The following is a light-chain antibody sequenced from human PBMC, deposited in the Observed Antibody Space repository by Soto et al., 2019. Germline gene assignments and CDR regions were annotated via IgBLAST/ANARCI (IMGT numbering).Light chain of an antibody. J-gene: IGKJ1*01. Sequence: DIQMTQSPSTLSGSVGDRVTITCRASQTISSWLAWYQQKPGKAPKLLIYKASTLKSGVPSRFSGSGSGTEFTLTISSLQPDDFATYYCQRYNTFSGTFGPGTKVDI. CDR1: QTISSW. CDR3: QRYNTFSGT. CDR2: KAS. V-gene: IGKV1-5*03.